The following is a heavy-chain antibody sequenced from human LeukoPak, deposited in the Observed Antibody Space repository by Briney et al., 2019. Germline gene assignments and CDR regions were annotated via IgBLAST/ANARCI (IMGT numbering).Heavy chain of an antibody. D-gene: IGHD3-16*01. J-gene: IGHJ4*02. CDR2: IYYSGRT. V-gene: IGHV4-39*01. Sequence: PSETLSLTCTVSGGSISSGDYYWGWIRQPPGKGLEWIGTIYYSGRTYYNPSLQSRVTISLDTSQNQLSLQVRSVTVVDTAVYYCARFFYYDASLPPYWGQGTLVTVSS. CDR1: GGSISSGDYY. CDR3: ARFFYYDASLPPY.